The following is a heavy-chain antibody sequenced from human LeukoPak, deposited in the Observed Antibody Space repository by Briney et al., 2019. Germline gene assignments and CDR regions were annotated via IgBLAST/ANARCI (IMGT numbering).Heavy chain of an antibody. CDR1: GFTFSSYA. CDR2: ITGRGDRT. CDR3: AKDQGYDFWSGYYPFDY. J-gene: IGHJ4*02. V-gene: IGHV3-23*01. D-gene: IGHD3-3*01. Sequence: GGSLRLSCVASGFTFSSYAMSWVSQAPGKGLEWVSAITGRGDRTYYADSVKGRFTISRDNSKNTLYLQMNSLRAEDTAVYYCAKDQGYDFWSGYYPFDYWGQGTLVTVSS.